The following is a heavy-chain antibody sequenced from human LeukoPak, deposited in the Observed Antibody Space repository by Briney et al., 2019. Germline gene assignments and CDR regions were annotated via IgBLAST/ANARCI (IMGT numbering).Heavy chain of an antibody. CDR3: ARGLNRWRSGTDFDY. V-gene: IGHV1-18*01. CDR1: GYTFTSYG. Sequence: ASVKVSCKASGYTFTSYGISWVRQAPGQGLEWMGWISAYNGNTNYAQKLQGRVTMTTDTSTSTAYMELRSLRSDDTAVYYCARGLNRWRSGTDFDYWGQGTLVTVSS. D-gene: IGHD3-10*01. CDR2: ISAYNGNT. J-gene: IGHJ4*02.